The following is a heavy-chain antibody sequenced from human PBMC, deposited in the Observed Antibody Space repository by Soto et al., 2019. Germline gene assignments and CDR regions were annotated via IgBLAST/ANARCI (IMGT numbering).Heavy chain of an antibody. CDR1: GGSISSSSYY. D-gene: IGHD2-8*01. Sequence: QLQLQESGPGLVKPSETLSLTCTVSGGSISSSSYYWGWIRQPPGKGLQWNGSTYYSGSTYYNPSQKARITISADTTKNQYPLKLSAVTAANTAVYYCPRRGRGVLDSFDNWGQGTMVTVSS. V-gene: IGHV4-39*01. J-gene: IGHJ4*02. CDR2: TYYSGST. CDR3: PRRGRGVLDSFDN.